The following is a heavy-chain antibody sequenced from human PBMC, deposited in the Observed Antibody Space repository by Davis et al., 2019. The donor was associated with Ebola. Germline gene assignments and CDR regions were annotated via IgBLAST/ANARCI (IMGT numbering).Heavy chain of an antibody. CDR1: GFTFSSYE. V-gene: IGHV3-48*03. Sequence: GESLKISCAASGFTFSSYEINWVRQAPGKGLEWLSHITTSHTEYYADSVKGRFTISRDNAKNSLYLQMNSLRAEDTAVYYCASLLYYDILTGSYYGMDVWGQGTTVTVSS. J-gene: IGHJ6*02. CDR3: ASLLYYDILTGSYYGMDV. CDR2: ITTSHTE. D-gene: IGHD3-9*01.